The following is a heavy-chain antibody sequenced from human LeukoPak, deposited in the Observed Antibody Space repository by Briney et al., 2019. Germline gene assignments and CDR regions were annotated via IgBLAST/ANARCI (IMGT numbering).Heavy chain of an antibody. CDR3: ARDLGLRGVTNWFDP. CDR1: GCTFTNYL. D-gene: IGHD3-10*01. J-gene: IGHJ5*02. CDR2: INPSGGST. Sequence: ASVKVSCKASGCTFTNYLIHWVRQAPGQGLEWMGMINPSGGSTTYAQKFQGRVTMTSDTSTSTVYMELSSLRSEDTAVYYCARDLGLRGVTNWFDPWGQGTLVTVSS. V-gene: IGHV1-46*01.